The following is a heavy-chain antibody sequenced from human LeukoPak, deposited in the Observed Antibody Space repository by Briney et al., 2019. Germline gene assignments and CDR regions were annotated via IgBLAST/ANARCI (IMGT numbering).Heavy chain of an antibody. CDR3: ARGEDWNYRAGFDY. V-gene: IGHV3-48*03. Sequence: PGGSLRLSCAASGFTFSSYEMNWVRQAPGKGLEWVSYISSSGSTIYYADSVKGRFTISRDNAKNSLYLQMNSLRAEDTALYYCARGEDWNYRAGFDYWGQGTLVTVSS. D-gene: IGHD1-7*01. CDR1: GFTFSSYE. CDR2: ISSSGSTI. J-gene: IGHJ4*02.